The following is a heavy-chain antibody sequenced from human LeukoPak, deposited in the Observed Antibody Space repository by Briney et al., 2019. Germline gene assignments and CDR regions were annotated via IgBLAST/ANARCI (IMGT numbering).Heavy chain of an antibody. CDR3: TTLAGYSYGY. V-gene: IGHV3-73*01. D-gene: IGHD5-18*01. CDR1: GFTFSNYW. Sequence: GGSLRLSCAASGFTFSNYWMTWVRQAPGKGLEWVGRIRSKANSYATAYAASVKGRFTISRDDSKNTAYLQMNSLKTEDTAVYYCTTLAGYSYGYGGQGTLVTVSS. CDR2: IRSKANSYAT. J-gene: IGHJ4*02.